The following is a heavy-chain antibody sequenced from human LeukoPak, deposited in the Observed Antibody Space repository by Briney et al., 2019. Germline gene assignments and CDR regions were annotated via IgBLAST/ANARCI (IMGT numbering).Heavy chain of an antibody. CDR3: ARGALQGRYFDWLSDVDY. V-gene: IGHV3-30*04. CDR2: ISYDGSNK. J-gene: IGHJ4*02. D-gene: IGHD3-9*01. CDR1: GYTFSSYS. Sequence: PGGSLRLSCAASGYTFSSYSLHWVRQAPGKGLEWATVISYDGSNKYYADSVKGRFTISRDNSKNTLYLQMNRLRTVDTAVYYCARGALQGRYFDWLSDVDYWGQGALVAVSS.